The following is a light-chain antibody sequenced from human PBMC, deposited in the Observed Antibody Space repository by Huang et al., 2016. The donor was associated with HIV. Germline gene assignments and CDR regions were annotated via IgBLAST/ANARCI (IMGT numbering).Light chain of an antibody. J-gene: IGKJ1*01. Sequence: EIVLTQSPGTLSLSPGERATLSCRASQSISSDYLAWYQQKHGQAPRLLIYAAYSTATGIPDRFSGSGSGTDFTLTIYRLEPEDFAVYFCQQYAGSPWTFGQGTKVEIK. CDR2: AAY. V-gene: IGKV3-20*01. CDR1: QSISSDY. CDR3: QQYAGSPWT.